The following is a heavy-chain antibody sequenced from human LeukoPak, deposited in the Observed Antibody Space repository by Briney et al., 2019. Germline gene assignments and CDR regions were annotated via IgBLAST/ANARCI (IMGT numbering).Heavy chain of an antibody. J-gene: IGHJ4*02. V-gene: IGHV3-11*01. CDR1: GFTFSDYY. Sequence: GGYLRLSSAAYGFTFSDYYMSWLRQAPGKGREWLSYISSSGTNIYYTDSVKGRFTISRDNAKNSLYLQMNSLRAEDTAVYYCARGIRQYAKSYFDYWGQGTLVTVSS. CDR3: ARGIRQYAKSYFDY. CDR2: ISSSGTNI. D-gene: IGHD4-11*01.